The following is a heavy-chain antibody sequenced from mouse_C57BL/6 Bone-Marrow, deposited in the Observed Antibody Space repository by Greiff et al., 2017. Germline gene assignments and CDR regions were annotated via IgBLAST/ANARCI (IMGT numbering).Heavy chain of an antibody. CDR1: GYTFTSYW. D-gene: IGHD2-2*01. V-gene: IGHV1-64*01. Sequence: QVQLQQPGAELVKPGASVKLSCKASGYTFTSYWMHWVKQRPGQGLEWIGMIHPNSGSTNYNEKFKSKATLTVDKSSSTAYMQLSSLTSEDSAVYYCARHGYDRGWYFDVWGTGTTVTVSS. CDR3: ARHGYDRGWYFDV. CDR2: IHPNSGST. J-gene: IGHJ1*03.